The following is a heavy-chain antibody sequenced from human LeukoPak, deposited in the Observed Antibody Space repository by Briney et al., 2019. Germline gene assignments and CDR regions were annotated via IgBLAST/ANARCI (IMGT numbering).Heavy chain of an antibody. Sequence: PSETLSLTCTVSGGSISSSSYYWGWIRQPPGKGLEWIGSIYYSGSTYYNPSLKSRVTISVDTSKNQFSLKLSSVTAADTAAYYCARHPRGWNLWFDPWGQGTLVTVSS. J-gene: IGHJ5*02. CDR1: GGSISSSSYY. CDR2: IYYSGST. D-gene: IGHD1-1*01. CDR3: ARHPRGWNLWFDP. V-gene: IGHV4-39*01.